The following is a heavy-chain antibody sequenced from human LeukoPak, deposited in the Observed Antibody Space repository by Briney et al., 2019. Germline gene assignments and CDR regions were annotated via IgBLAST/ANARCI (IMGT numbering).Heavy chain of an antibody. CDR2: IYDSGNT. D-gene: IGHD3-10*01. V-gene: IGHV4-59*08. CDR1: GGSIRSWY. J-gene: IGHJ3*02. CDR3: ARVREVVSDAFDI. Sequence: SETLSLTCTVSGGSIRSWYWSWIRKPPGKGLEWIGYIYDSGNTNYNPSLKSRVTISVDTSKNQFSLKLSSVTAADTAVYYCARVREVVSDAFDIWGQGTMVTVSS.